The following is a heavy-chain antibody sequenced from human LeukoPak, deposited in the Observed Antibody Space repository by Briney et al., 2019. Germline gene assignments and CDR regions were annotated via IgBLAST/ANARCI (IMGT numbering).Heavy chain of an antibody. J-gene: IGHJ5*02. CDR3: ARSIAAAAGWFDP. Sequence: ASVKVSCKASGYTFTSYYMHWVRQAPGQGLEWMGIINPSGGSTSYAQKFQGRVTKTRDTSTSTVYMELSSLRSEDTAVYYCARSIAAAAGWFDPWGQGTLVTVSS. V-gene: IGHV1-46*01. CDR1: GYTFTSYY. CDR2: INPSGGST. D-gene: IGHD6-13*01.